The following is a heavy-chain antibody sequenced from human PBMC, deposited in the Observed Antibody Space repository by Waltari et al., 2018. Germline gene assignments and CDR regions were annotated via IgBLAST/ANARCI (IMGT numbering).Heavy chain of an antibody. CDR1: GRSVSSRTYY. CDR3: ARVYSRSSDR. D-gene: IGHD2-21*01. V-gene: IGHV4-61*01. J-gene: IGHJ2*01. CDR2: IYYTGTT. Sequence: QVQLQESGPGLVKPSETLSLTCTVSGRSVSSRTYYWGWIRQPPGKGLEWIGNIYYTGTTYYNPSLKSRLTISVDTSKNQFSLRLSSVTAADTAVYYCARVYSRSSDRWGRGTLVSVSS.